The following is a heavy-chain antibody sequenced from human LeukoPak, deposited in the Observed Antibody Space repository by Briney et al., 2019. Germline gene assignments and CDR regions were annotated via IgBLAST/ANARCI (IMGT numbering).Heavy chain of an antibody. Sequence: PSETLSLTCTVSGGSISSSSYYWGWIRQPPGKGLEWIGSIYYSGSTYYNPSLKSRVTISVDTSKNQFSLNLSSVTAADTAVYYCVSSGRGYGDYLFDYWGQGTLVTVSS. CDR2: IYYSGST. D-gene: IGHD4-17*01. V-gene: IGHV4-39*01. J-gene: IGHJ4*02. CDR1: GGSISSSSYY. CDR3: VSSGRGYGDYLFDY.